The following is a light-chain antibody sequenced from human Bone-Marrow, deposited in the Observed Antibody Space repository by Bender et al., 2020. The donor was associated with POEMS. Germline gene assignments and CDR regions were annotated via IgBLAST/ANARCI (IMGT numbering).Light chain of an antibody. CDR2: DVT. V-gene: IGLV2-14*03. Sequence: QSALTQPASVSGSPGQSITISCTGTSSDVGNSNFVSWYQHHPGKGPKLIIYDVTNRPSGVSNRFSGSKSGNTASLTISGLQAQDEADYYCQSYDSRLSAWVFGGGTKLTVL. CDR3: QSYDSRLSAWV. J-gene: IGLJ3*02. CDR1: SSDVGNSNF.